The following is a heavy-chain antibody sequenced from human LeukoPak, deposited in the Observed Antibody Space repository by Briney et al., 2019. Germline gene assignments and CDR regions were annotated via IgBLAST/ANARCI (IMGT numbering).Heavy chain of an antibody. CDR1: GYTFTSYG. CDR2: ISAYNGNT. J-gene: IGHJ4*02. Sequence: ASVKVSCKASGYTFTSYGISWVRQAPGQGLEWMGWISAYNGNTNFAQKLQGRVTMTTDTSTSTAYMELRSLRSDDTAVYYCANLITIFGSDYWGQGTLVTVSS. D-gene: IGHD3-3*01. V-gene: IGHV1-18*01. CDR3: ANLITIFGSDY.